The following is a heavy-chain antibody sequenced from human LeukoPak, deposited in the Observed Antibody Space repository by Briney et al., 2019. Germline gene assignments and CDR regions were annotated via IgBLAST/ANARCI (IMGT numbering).Heavy chain of an antibody. CDR1: GGSISSGGYY. V-gene: IGHV4-31*03. CDR3: ARLNVEMATIDY. Sequence: PSETLSLTCTVSGGSISSGGYYWSWIRQHPGKGLEWLGYIYYSGSTYYNPSLKSRVTISVDTSKNQFSLKLSSVTAADTAVYYCARLNVEMATIDYWGQGTLVTVSS. D-gene: IGHD5-24*01. J-gene: IGHJ4*02. CDR2: IYYSGST.